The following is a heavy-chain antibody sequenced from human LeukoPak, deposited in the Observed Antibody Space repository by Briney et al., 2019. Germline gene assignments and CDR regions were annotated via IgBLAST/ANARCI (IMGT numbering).Heavy chain of an antibody. CDR2: IYNSGST. J-gene: IGHJ4*02. D-gene: IGHD6-19*01. CDR3: ARFAAVAGPYYFDY. CDR1: GSSISSYY. Sequence: MSSETLSLTCTVSGSSISSYYWSWIRQPPGKGLEWIGYIYNSGSTNYNPSLKSRVTISVDTSKNQFSLKLYSVTAADTAVYYCARFAAVAGPYYFDYWGQGTLVTVSS. V-gene: IGHV4-59*08.